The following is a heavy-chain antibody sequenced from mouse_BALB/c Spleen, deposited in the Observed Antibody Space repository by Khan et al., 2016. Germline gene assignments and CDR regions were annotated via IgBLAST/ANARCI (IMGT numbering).Heavy chain of an antibody. Sequence: QIQLVQSGPELKKPGETVKISCKASGYTFTDYSMHWVKQAPGKGLKWMGWINTETGEPTYADDFKGRFAFSLETSATTAYLQFNNLKNEDTATYFCARGYGNYGAYWGQGTLVTVSA. D-gene: IGHD2-1*01. J-gene: IGHJ3*01. V-gene: IGHV9-2-1*01. CDR2: INTETGEP. CDR1: GYTFTDYS. CDR3: ARGYGNYGAY.